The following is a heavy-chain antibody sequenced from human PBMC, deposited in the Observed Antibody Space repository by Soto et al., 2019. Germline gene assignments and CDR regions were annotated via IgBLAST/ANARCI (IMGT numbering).Heavy chain of an antibody. CDR3: ARGLMITDPAVFDP. D-gene: IGHD3-16*01. CDR2: IYYSGST. CDR1: GGSISSGGYY. J-gene: IGHJ5*02. Sequence: QVQLQESGPGLVKPSQTLSLTCTVSGGSISSGGYYWSWIRQHPGKGLEWIGYIYYSGSTYYNPSLKSRVTISVDMSKNQFSLKLSSVTAADTAVYYCARGLMITDPAVFDPWGQGTLVTVSS. V-gene: IGHV4-31*03.